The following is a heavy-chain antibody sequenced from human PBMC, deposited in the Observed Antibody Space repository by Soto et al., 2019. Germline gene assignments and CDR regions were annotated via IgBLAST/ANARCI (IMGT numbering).Heavy chain of an antibody. CDR1: GDSVSSNSAA. J-gene: IGHJ4*02. CDR2: TYYRSKWYN. CDR3: ARMIAAAGKMQTYYFDY. V-gene: IGHV6-1*01. Sequence: SQTLSLTCAISGDSVSSNSAAWNWIRQSPSRGLEWLGRTYYRSKWYNDYAVSAKSRITINPDTSKNQFSLQLNSVTPEDTAVYYCARMIAAAGKMQTYYFDYWGQGTLVTVSS. D-gene: IGHD6-13*01.